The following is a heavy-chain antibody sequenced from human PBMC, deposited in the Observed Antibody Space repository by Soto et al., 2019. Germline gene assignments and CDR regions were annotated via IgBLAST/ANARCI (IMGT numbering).Heavy chain of an antibody. CDR2: IYYSGST. CDR1: GGSISSYY. D-gene: IGHD3-16*02. J-gene: IGHJ5*02. Sequence: PSETLSLTCTVSGGSISSYYWSWIRQPPGKGLEWIGYIYYSGSTNYNPSLKSRVTISVDTSKNQFSLKLSSVTAADTAVYYRARAKSLYYDYVWGSYHNWFDPWGQGTLVTVSS. V-gene: IGHV4-59*01. CDR3: ARAKSLYYDYVWGSYHNWFDP.